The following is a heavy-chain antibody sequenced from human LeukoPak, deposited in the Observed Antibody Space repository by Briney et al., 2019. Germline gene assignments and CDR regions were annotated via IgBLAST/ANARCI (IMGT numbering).Heavy chain of an antibody. J-gene: IGHJ5*02. CDR3: ARVVGDGYNGWFDP. V-gene: IGHV1-69*05. D-gene: IGHD5-24*01. Sequence: ASVKVSCKASGGTFSSYAISWVRQAPGQGLEWMGGIIPIFGTANYAQKFQGRVTITTDESTSTAYMELSSLRSEDTAVYYCARVVGDGYNGWFDPWGQGTLVTVSS. CDR2: IIPIFGTA. CDR1: GGTFSSYA.